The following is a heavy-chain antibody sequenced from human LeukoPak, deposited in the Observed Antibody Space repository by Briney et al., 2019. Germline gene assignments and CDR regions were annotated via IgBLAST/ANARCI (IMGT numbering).Heavy chain of an antibody. CDR2: IIPILGVA. CDR1: GGTFSSYT. J-gene: IGHJ4*02. Sequence: GASVKVSCKASGGTFSSYTISWVRQAPGQGLEWMGRIIPILGVANYAQKFQGRVTITADKSTSTAYMELSSLRSEDTAVYFCARAPSSHSSGWYGVDYWGQGTLVTVSS. CDR3: ARAPSSHSSGWYGVDY. V-gene: IGHV1-69*02. D-gene: IGHD6-19*01.